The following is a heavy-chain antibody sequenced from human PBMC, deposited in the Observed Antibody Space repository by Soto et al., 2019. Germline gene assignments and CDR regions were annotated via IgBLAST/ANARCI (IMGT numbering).Heavy chain of an antibody. CDR3: ARDLRTRVESYVRNMDV. J-gene: IGHJ6*02. V-gene: IGHV3-30-3*01. D-gene: IGHD1-1*01. CDR2: ISYDGSHK. CDR1: GFTFSDYA. Sequence: QEQLVESGGSVVQPGGSLRLSCTASGFTFSDYAIHWVRQAPGKGLEWVAVISYDGSHKYYADAVKGRITISRDKSKNTLYLQMTSLRSEDTAVYYCARDLRTRVESYVRNMDVWGQGTTVTVSS.